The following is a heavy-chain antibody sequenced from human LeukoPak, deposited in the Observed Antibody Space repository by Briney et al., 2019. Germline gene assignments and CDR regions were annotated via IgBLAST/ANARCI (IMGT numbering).Heavy chain of an antibody. CDR2: INHGGST. Sequence: SETLSLTCAVYGGSFSGYYWSWIRQPPGKGLEWIGEINHGGSTNYNPSLKSRVTISVDTSKNQFSLKLSSVTAADTAVYYCARGLFFGGNSYRLIDYWGQGTLVTVSS. CDR1: GGSFSGYY. V-gene: IGHV4-34*01. CDR3: ARGLFFGGNSYRLIDY. D-gene: IGHD4-23*01. J-gene: IGHJ4*02.